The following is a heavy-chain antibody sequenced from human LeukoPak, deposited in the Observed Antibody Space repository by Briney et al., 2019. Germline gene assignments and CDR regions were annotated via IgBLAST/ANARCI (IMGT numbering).Heavy chain of an antibody. CDR1: GYSISSGYY. CDR2: IYHSGST. CDR3: AREYTLYRSGWFLDY. Sequence: SETLSLTCTVSGYSISSGYYWGWIRQPPGKGLEWIGSIYHSGSTYYNPSLKSRVTISVDTSKNQFSLKLSSVTAADTAVYYCAREYTLYRSGWFLDYWGQGTVVTVSS. V-gene: IGHV4-38-2*02. D-gene: IGHD6-19*01. J-gene: IGHJ4*02.